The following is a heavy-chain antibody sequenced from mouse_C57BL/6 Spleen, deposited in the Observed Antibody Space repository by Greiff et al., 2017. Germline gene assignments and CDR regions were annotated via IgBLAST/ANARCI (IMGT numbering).Heavy chain of an antibody. CDR1: GFTFSSYA. D-gene: IGHD2-12*01. CDR3: ANYKGGYYAMDY. CDR2: ISDGGSYT. V-gene: IGHV5-4*03. J-gene: IGHJ4*01. Sequence: EVKLMESGGGLVKPGGSLKLSCAASGFTFSSYAMSWVRQTPEKRLEWVATISDGGSYTYYPDNVKGRFTISRDNAKNNLYLQMSHLKSEDTAMYYCANYKGGYYAMDYWGQGTSVTVSS.